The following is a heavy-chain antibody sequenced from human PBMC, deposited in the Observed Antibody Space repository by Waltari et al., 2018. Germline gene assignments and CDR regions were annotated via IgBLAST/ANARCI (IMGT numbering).Heavy chain of an antibody. Sequence: EVQLVESGGGLVQPGGSLSLPFDGTGFTFSDYWMSWVRQAPGKGLEWVANIKQDGSEKDYVDSVKGRFTISRDNAKKLLYLQMNSLRGEDTAVYYCTRDEAWGQGTLVTVSS. CDR1: GFTFSDYW. CDR3: TRDEA. CDR2: IKQDGSEK. J-gene: IGHJ5*02. V-gene: IGHV3-7*01.